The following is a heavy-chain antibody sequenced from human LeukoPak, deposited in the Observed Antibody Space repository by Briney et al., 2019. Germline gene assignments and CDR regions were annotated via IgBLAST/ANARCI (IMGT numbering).Heavy chain of an antibody. CDR2: ISRSGSTI. CDR1: GFTFSSYE. CDR3: ATEMATMRGLDY. J-gene: IGHJ4*02. V-gene: IGHV3-48*03. D-gene: IGHD5-24*01. Sequence: PGGSLRLSCAASGFTFSSYEMNWVRQAPGKGLEWVSYISRSGSTIYYADSVKGRFTISRDNSKNTLYLQMNSLRAEDMAVYYCATEMATMRGLDYWGQGTLVTVSS.